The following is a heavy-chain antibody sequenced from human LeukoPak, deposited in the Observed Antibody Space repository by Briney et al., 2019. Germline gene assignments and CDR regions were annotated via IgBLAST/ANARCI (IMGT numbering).Heavy chain of an antibody. D-gene: IGHD6-6*01. J-gene: IGHJ6*03. Sequence: PGGSLRLSCEASGFTFSTFPMHWVRQTPDKRLGWVAVISDDGRDTYYADSVKGRFTISRDNSKNTLYLQMNSLSPEDTAVVYCARVGRVSIYPSYMDVWGKGTTVTVSS. CDR1: GFTFSTFP. CDR2: ISDDGRDT. V-gene: IGHV3-30*04. CDR3: ARVGRVSIYPSYMDV.